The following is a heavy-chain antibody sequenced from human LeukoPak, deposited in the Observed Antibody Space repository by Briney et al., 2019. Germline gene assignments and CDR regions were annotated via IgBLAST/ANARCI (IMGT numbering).Heavy chain of an antibody. CDR2: ISSSGSTI. J-gene: IGHJ2*01. D-gene: IGHD5-18*01. CDR1: GFTFSSYE. Sequence: GGSLRLSCAASGFTFSSYEMNWVRQAPGKGLEWVSYISSSGSTIYYADSVKGRFTISRDNAKNSLYLQMNSLRAEDTAVYYCARLVQLWYFDLWGRGTLVTVSS. V-gene: IGHV3-48*03. CDR3: ARLVQLWYFDL.